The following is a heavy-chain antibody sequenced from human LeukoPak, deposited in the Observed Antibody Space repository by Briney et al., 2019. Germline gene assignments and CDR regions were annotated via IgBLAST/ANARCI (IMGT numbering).Heavy chain of an antibody. Sequence: PSETLTLTCSVSGGSISSGYRSWIRQPPGKGLEWIAYIYNSGRSNYSPSLKSRVTISLDTSKNQFSLKLSSVTAADTAVYYCAGGSGASWFDPWGQGTLVTVSS. CDR2: IYNSGRS. V-gene: IGHV4-59*01. D-gene: IGHD2-8*02. CDR3: AGGSGASWFDP. J-gene: IGHJ5*02. CDR1: GGSISSGY.